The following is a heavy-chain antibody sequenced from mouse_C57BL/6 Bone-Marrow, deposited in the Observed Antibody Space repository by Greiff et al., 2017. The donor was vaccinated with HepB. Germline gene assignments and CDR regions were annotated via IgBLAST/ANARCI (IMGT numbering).Heavy chain of an antibody. V-gene: IGHV1-63*01. Sequence: VKVVESGAELVRPGTSVKMSCKASGYTFTNYWIGWAKQRPGHGLEWIGDIYPGGGYTNYNEKFKGKATLTADKSSSTAYMQFSSLTSEDSAIYYCARGFYYYYGSSPYFDVWGTGTTVTVSS. J-gene: IGHJ1*03. D-gene: IGHD1-1*01. CDR1: GYTFTNYW. CDR2: IYPGGGYT. CDR3: ARGFYYYYGSSPYFDV.